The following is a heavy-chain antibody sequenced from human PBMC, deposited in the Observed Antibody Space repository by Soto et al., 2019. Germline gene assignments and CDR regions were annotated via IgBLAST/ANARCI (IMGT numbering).Heavy chain of an antibody. CDR2: IRNKANSYTT. J-gene: IGHJ5*02. D-gene: IGHD5-12*01. V-gene: IGHV3-72*01. CDR1: RFTFSDHY. Sequence: EVQLVESGGGLVQPGGSLRLCCAASRFTFSDHYMDWVRQAPGKGLEWVGRIRNKANSYTTQYAASVKGRFTISRDDSQNSLYLQMNSLKTEDTAVDYCARGSYGAYVGWFDPWGQGTLVTVSS. CDR3: ARGSYGAYVGWFDP.